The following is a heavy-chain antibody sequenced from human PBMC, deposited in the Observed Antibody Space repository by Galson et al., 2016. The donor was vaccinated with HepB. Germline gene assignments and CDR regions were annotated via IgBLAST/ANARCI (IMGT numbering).Heavy chain of an antibody. CDR1: GYTFTNYG. CDR2: ISAYTGHT. Sequence: SVKVSCKASGYTFTNYGISWVRQAPGQGLEWMGWISAYTGHTIYAQRLQGRVTTTTDTSTSTAYMELRSLRSDDTAVYYCARDRYGILTGYLPDYWGQGTLVTVSS. V-gene: IGHV1-18*01. J-gene: IGHJ4*02. D-gene: IGHD3-9*01. CDR3: ARDRYGILTGYLPDY.